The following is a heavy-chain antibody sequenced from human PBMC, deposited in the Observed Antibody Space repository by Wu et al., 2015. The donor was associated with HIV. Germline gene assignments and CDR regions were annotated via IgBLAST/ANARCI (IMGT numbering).Heavy chain of an antibody. J-gene: IGHJ4*02. CDR3: ARGFSSTWYDYYDS. D-gene: IGHD6-13*01. CDR2: IIPLFGSA. Sequence: QVHLVQSGPEVKKPGSSVKVSCKASGGTFSSFSVSWVRQARGQGLEWMGGIIPLFGSAHSAQKFQDRVTVTTDDYMATVYMELNSLTSEDTAIYYCARGFSSTWYDYYDSWGQGTLVTVSS. V-gene: IGHV1-69*05. CDR1: GGTFSSFS.